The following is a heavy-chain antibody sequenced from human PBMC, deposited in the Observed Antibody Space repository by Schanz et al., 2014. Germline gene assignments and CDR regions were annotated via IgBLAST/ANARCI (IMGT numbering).Heavy chain of an antibody. D-gene: IGHD3-16*01. J-gene: IGHJ6*02. CDR3: AKARGWGATYYYGMDA. Sequence: EVQLLESGGGLVQPGGSLRLSCAASRFTFNSYAMSWVRQAPGKGLQWVSCIYLDGSTYYADSVKGRLTISRDTSKNTLYLQINSLRDEDTAVYYGAKARGWGATYYYGMDAWGQGTTVTVSS. V-gene: IGHV3-23*03. CDR1: RFTFNSYA. CDR2: IYLDGST.